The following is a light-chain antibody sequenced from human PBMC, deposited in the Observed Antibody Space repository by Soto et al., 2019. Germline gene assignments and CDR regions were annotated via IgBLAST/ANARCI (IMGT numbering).Light chain of an antibody. CDR2: EGT. CDR1: SSDLGSGRHNL. V-gene: IGLV2-23*01. J-gene: IGLJ1*01. CDR3: CSYAGSFTYG. Sequence: QSVLTQPACVSGCPGQSITISCTGTSSDLGSGRHNLVSWYQQRPGRAPKVMIYEGTKRPSGVSNRFSGSKSGNTASLTISGLQAEDEADYYCCSYAGSFTYGFGAGTKV.